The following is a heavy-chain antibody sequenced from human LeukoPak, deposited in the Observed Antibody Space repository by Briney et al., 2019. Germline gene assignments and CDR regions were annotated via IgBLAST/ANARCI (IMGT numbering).Heavy chain of an antibody. V-gene: IGHV3-11*01. CDR2: ISRSGSTK. CDR3: ARGGRSYYYMDV. Sequence: GGSLRLSCAASGFTFSDYNMRWIRQAPGKGLEWVSSISRSGSTKYYADSVKGRFTISRDNAKNSLFLQMNSLRAEDTAVYYCARGGRSYYYMDVWGKGTTVTVSS. CDR1: GFTFSDYN. J-gene: IGHJ6*03.